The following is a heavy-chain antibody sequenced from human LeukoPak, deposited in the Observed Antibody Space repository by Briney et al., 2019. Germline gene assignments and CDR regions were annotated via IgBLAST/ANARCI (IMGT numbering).Heavy chain of an antibody. CDR1: GGSVSSGSYY. Sequence: SETLSLTCTVSGGSVSSGSYYWSWIRQPPGKGLEWIGYIYYSGSTNYNPSLKSRVTISVDTSKNQFSLKLSSVTAADTAVYYCAALRITGTSEHYYYYGMDVWGQGTTVTVSS. CDR2: IYYSGST. CDR3: AALRITGTSEHYYYYGMDV. D-gene: IGHD1-20*01. V-gene: IGHV4-61*01. J-gene: IGHJ6*02.